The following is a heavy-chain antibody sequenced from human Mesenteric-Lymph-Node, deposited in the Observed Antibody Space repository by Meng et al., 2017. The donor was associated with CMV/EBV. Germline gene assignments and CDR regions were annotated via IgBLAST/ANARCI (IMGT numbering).Heavy chain of an antibody. Sequence: ASVKVSCKASGYTFTGYYMHWVRQAPGQGLEWMGWMNTNSGGTNYAQKFQGRVTVTRDTSISTAYMELTRLRFDDTAVYFCAREVGGSFDFWGQGTLVTVSS. CDR2: MNTNSGGT. CDR1: GYTFTGYY. D-gene: IGHD1-26*01. V-gene: IGHV1-2*02. J-gene: IGHJ4*02. CDR3: AREVGGSFDF.